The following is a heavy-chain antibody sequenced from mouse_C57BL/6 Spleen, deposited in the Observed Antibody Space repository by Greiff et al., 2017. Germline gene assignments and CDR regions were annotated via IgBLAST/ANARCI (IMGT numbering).Heavy chain of an antibody. CDR2: IRNKANGYTT. V-gene: IGHV7-3*01. CDR3: ARGEYYYAMDY. Sequence: DVKLVESGGGLVQPGGSLSLSCAASGFTFTDYYMSWVRQPPGKALEWLGFIRNKANGYTTEYSASVKGRFTISRDNSQSILYLQMNALRAEDSATYYCARGEYYYAMDYWGQGTSVTVSS. CDR1: GFTFTDYY. J-gene: IGHJ4*01.